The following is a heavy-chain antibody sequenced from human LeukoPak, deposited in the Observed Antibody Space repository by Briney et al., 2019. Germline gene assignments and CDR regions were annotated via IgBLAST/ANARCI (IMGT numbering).Heavy chain of an antibody. D-gene: IGHD6-19*01. J-gene: IGHJ4*02. CDR3: ARVWKYSSGWYADY. CDR1: GGSISGYY. CDR2: IYHSGST. Sequence: SETLSLTCSVSGGSISGYYWSWIRQPPGKGLEWIGEIYHSGSTNYNPSLKSRVTISVDKSKNQFSLKLSSVTAADTAVYYCARVWKYSSGWYADYWGQGTLVTVSS. V-gene: IGHV4-34*01.